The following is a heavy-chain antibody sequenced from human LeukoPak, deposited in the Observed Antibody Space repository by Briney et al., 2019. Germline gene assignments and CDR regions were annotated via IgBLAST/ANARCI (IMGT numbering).Heavy chain of an antibody. Sequence: SETLSLTCTVSGGSISSSSYYWGWIRQPPGKGLEWIGSIYYSGSTNYNPSLKSRVTISVDTSKNQFSLKLSSVTAADTAVYYCASRIRNDYYDSSGYYPDYWGQGTLVTVSS. CDR3: ASRIRNDYYDSSGYYPDY. V-gene: IGHV4-39*07. CDR1: GGSISSSSYY. J-gene: IGHJ4*02. CDR2: IYYSGST. D-gene: IGHD3-22*01.